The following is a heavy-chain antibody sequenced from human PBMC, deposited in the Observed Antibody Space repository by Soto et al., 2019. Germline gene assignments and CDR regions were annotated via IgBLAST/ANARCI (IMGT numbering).Heavy chain of an antibody. Sequence: QVQLQESGPGLVKSSETLSLTCTVSGGSISSYYWSWIRQPPGKGLEWIGYIYYSGSTNYNPSLKSRVTISVDTSTNQFSLKLSSVTAADTAVYYCARDYSGYQALYYFDYWGQGTLVTVSS. CDR2: IYYSGST. D-gene: IGHD5-12*01. V-gene: IGHV4-59*01. CDR1: GGSISSYY. J-gene: IGHJ4*02. CDR3: ARDYSGYQALYYFDY.